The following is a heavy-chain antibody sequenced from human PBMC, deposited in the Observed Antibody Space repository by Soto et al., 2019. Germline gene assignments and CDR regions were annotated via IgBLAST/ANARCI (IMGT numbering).Heavy chain of an antibody. V-gene: IGHV1-3*01. CDR2: INAGNGNT. CDR1: GYTFTSYA. J-gene: IGHJ4*02. CDR3: VRGLIVATNPFDY. Sequence: GASVKVSCKASGYTFTSYAMHWVRQAPGQRLEWMGWINAGNGNTKYSQKFQGRVTITRDTSASTAYMELSSLRSEDTAVYYCVRGLIVATNPFDYWGQGTLVTVSS. D-gene: IGHD5-12*01.